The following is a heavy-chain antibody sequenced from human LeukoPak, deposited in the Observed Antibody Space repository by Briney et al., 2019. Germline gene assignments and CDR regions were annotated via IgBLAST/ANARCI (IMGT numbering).Heavy chain of an antibody. Sequence: ASVKVSCKASGYTFTSYGISWVRQAPGQGPEWMGWISAYNGNTKYAQKLQGRVTMTTDTSTSTACMELRSLRSDDTAVYYCARDLLYYDSSGKPPGDYWGQGTLVTVSS. D-gene: IGHD3-22*01. J-gene: IGHJ4*02. CDR2: ISAYNGNT. CDR1: GYTFTSYG. V-gene: IGHV1-18*01. CDR3: ARDLLYYDSSGKPPGDY.